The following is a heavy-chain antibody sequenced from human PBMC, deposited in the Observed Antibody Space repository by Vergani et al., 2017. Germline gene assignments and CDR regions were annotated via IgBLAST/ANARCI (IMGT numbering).Heavy chain of an antibody. V-gene: IGHV1-69*02. Sequence: QVQLVQSGAEVKKPGSSVKVSCKASGGTFSSYTISWVRQAPGQGLEWMGRIIPILGIANYAQKFQGRVTITADKSTSTAYMELSSLRSEDTAVYYCAVEDIVVLVAATHPHYYYYYMDVWGKGTTVTVSS. CDR2: IIPILGIA. D-gene: IGHD2-15*01. J-gene: IGHJ6*03. CDR1: GGTFSSYT. CDR3: AVEDIVVLVAATHPHYYYYYMDV.